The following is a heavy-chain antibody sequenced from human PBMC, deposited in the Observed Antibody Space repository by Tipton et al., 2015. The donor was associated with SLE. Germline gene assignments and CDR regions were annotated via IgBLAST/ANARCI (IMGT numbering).Heavy chain of an antibody. D-gene: IGHD2-2*01. CDR2: ISAYNGNT. J-gene: IGHJ4*02. CDR3: AKYPTGWRSSSSSCPFDY. V-gene: IGHV1-18*01. Sequence: QSGPEVKKPGASVKVSCKASGYTFTSYGISWVRQAPGQGLEWMGWISAYNGNTNYAQKLQGRVTMTTDTSTSTAYMELRSLRSDHTSVYYCAKYPTGWRSSSSSCPFDYWGQGTLVTVSS. CDR1: GYTFTSYG.